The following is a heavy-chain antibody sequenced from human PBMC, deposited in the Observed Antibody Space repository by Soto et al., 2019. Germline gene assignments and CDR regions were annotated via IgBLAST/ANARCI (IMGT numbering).Heavy chain of an antibody. CDR1: GFTFGDYA. CDR2: IRSKAYGGTT. CDR3: TRDKDYYDSSGYYYVASDAFDI. Sequence: SLILSCTSSGFTFGDYAMSWFRQAPGKGLEWVGFIRSKAYGGTTEYAASVKGRFTISRDDSKSIDYLQMNSLKTEDTAVYYCTRDKDYYDSSGYYYVASDAFDIWGQGTMVTVSS. J-gene: IGHJ3*02. D-gene: IGHD3-22*01. V-gene: IGHV3-49*03.